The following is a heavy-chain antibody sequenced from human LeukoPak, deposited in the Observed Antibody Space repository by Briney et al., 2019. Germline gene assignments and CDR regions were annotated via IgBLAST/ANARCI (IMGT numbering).Heavy chain of an antibody. V-gene: IGHV4-39*07. CDR2: IYYSGST. CDR3: ARATSAHCSSTSCYPSFDY. D-gene: IGHD2-2*01. CDR1: GCSISSSSYY. Sequence: SETLSLTCTVSGCSISSSSYYWGWMRQPPGKGLEWIGSIYYSGSTYYNPSLKSRVTISVDTSKHQFSLKLSSVTAADTAVYYCARATSAHCSSTSCYPSFDYWGQGTLVTVSS. J-gene: IGHJ4*02.